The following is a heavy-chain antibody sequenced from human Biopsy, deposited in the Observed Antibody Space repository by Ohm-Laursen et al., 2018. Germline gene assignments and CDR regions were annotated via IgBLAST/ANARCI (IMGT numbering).Heavy chain of an antibody. CDR3: VRGVDYYDPYHYYALDV. Sequence: SQTLSLTCAVSGESMGTYYWTWIRQPPGKGLEWIAPIYYSGTTNKNPSLKSRVTISVDTSKRQFYLELSSVTAADTAVYYCVRGVDYYDPYHYYALDVWGQGTAVTVSS. CDR2: IYYSGTT. CDR1: GESMGTYY. D-gene: IGHD3-22*01. V-gene: IGHV4-59*12. J-gene: IGHJ6*02.